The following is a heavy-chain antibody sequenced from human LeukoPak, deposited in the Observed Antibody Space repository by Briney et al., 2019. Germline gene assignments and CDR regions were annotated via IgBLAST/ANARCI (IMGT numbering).Heavy chain of an antibody. V-gene: IGHV3-23*01. Sequence: PGGSLRLSCAASGFTFSTYAMSWVRQIPGKGLEWVSSIFPSGGEIHYADSVRGRFTISRDNSKSTLSLQMNSLRAEDTAIYYCATYRQVLLPFESWGQGTLVTVSS. J-gene: IGHJ4*02. CDR1: GFTFSTYA. CDR3: ATYRQVLLPFES. CDR2: IFPSGGEI. D-gene: IGHD2-8*02.